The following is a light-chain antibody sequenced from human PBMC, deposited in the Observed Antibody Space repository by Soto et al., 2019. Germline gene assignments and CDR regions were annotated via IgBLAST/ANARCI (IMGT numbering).Light chain of an antibody. Sequence: QSALTQPAAVSGSPGQSITISCTGTTSDVGGYNWVSWYQQHPGKAPKLMIYDVSYRASGVSSRFSGSKSGNTASLAISGLQAEDEADYYCKSYTSSDIYVFGTGTKLTVL. CDR2: DVS. CDR3: KSYTSSDIYV. CDR1: TSDVGGYNW. J-gene: IGLJ1*01. V-gene: IGLV2-14*01.